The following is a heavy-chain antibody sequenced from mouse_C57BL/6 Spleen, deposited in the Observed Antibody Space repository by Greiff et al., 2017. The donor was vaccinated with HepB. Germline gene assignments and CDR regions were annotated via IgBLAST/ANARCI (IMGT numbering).Heavy chain of an antibody. D-gene: IGHD2-5*01. CDR2: IHPNSGST. CDR3: ARYGYSNYDWYFDV. V-gene: IGHV1-64*01. CDR1: GYTFTSYW. J-gene: IGHJ1*03. Sequence: VQLQQPGAELVKPGASVKLSCKASGYTFTSYWMHWVKQRPGQGLEWIGMIHPNSGSTNYNEKFKSKATLTVDKSSSTAYMQLSSLTSEDSAVYYCARYGYSNYDWYFDVWGTGTTVTVSS.